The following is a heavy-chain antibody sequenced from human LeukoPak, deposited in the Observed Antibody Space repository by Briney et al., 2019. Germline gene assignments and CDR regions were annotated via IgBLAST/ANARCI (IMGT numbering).Heavy chain of an antibody. CDR3: ARAGSLFLPAFDI. V-gene: IGHV3-53*01. D-gene: IGHD3-3*01. CDR2: FDSGGGDI. CDR1: GFTGSHNY. Sequence: GGSLRLSCAASGFTGSHNYMTWVRQAPGKGLEWVSVFDSGGGDINYADSVKGRFTISRDNSKNTLYLQMNGLRAEDTAVYYCARAGSLFLPAFDIWGQGTMVTVSS. J-gene: IGHJ3*02.